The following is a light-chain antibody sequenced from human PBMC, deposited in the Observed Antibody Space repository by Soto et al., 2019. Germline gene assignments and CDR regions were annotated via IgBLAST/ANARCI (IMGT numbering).Light chain of an antibody. CDR2: EGS. CDR1: SSDVGRYNL. J-gene: IGLJ2*01. Sequence: QSALTQPASVSGSPGQSITISCTGTSSDVGRYNLVSWYQQHPGKAPKLMIYEGSKRPSGVSNRVSGSKSGNTASLTISGLQSEDEADYYCCSYAGSQVFGGGTKLTVL. V-gene: IGLV2-23*01. CDR3: CSYAGSQV.